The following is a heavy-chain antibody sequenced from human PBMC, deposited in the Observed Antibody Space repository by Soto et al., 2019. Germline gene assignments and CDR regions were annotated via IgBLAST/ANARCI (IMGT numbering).Heavy chain of an antibody. V-gene: IGHV3-7*01. D-gene: IGHD6-13*01. CDR1: GFTFSSYW. J-gene: IGHJ5*02. CDR3: ARDSGYSSRWATWFDP. CDR2: IKQDGSEK. Sequence: GGSLRLSCAASGFTFSSYWMSWVRQAPGKGLEWVANIKQDGSEKYYVDSVKGRFTISRDNAKNSLYLQMNSLRAEDTAVYYCARDSGYSSRWATWFDPWGQGTLVTVSS.